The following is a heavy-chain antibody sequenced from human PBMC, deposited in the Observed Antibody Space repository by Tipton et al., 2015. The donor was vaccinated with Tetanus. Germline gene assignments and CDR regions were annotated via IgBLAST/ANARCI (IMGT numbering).Heavy chain of an antibody. D-gene: IGHD2-2*01. J-gene: IGHJ6*02. CDR1: GFTFSSYW. Sequence: SLRLSCAASGFTFSSYWMFWVRQAPGKGLVWVSRINTDGSITNYADSVKGRFTISRDNAKDTLYLQMNSLGAEDAAVYYCASRSPRYCSTTSCFINYCYGMDVWGQGTTVTVSS. CDR2: INTDGSIT. V-gene: IGHV3-74*01. CDR3: ASRSPRYCSTTSCFINYCYGMDV.